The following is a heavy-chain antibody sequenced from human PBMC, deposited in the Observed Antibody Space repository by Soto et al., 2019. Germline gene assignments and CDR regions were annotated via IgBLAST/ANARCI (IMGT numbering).Heavy chain of an antibody. D-gene: IGHD3-22*01. CDR2: IYYSGST. CDR3: ARAYYYDSSGEYDAFDI. V-gene: IGHV4-31*03. J-gene: IGHJ3*02. CDR1: GGSISSGGYY. Sequence: SETLSLTCTVSGGSISSGGYYWSWIRQHPGKGLEWIGYIYYSGSTYYNPSLKSRVTISVDTSKNQFSLKLSSVTAADTAVYYCARAYYYDSSGEYDAFDIWGQGTMVTVS.